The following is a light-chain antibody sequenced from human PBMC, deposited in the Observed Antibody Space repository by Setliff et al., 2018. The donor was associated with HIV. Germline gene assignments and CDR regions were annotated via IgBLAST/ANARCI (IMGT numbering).Light chain of an antibody. J-gene: IGLJ3*02. CDR2: DTS. CDR1: TGAVTSGHY. V-gene: IGLV7-46*01. CDR3: FLSYSGARWV. Sequence: QAVVTQEPSLTVSPGGTVTLTCGSSTGAVTSGHYPYWFQQKPGQAPRTLIYDTSNKHSWTPARFSGSLLGGKAALTLSGAQPEDEAAYYCFLSYSGARWVFGGGTK.